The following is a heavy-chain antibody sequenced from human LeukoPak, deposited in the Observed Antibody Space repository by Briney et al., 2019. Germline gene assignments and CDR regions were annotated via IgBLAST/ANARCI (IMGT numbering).Heavy chain of an antibody. V-gene: IGHV3-53*01. CDR1: GFTLSSNY. J-gene: IGHJ4*02. CDR3: AREEYYYDSSGYYQYFDY. CDR2: IYSGGST. Sequence: GGSLRLSCAASGFTLSSNYMSWVRQAPGKGLEWVSVIYSGGSTYYADSVKGRFTISRDNSKNTLYLQMNSLRAEDTAVYYCAREEYYYDSSGYYQYFDYWGQGTLVTVSS. D-gene: IGHD3-22*01.